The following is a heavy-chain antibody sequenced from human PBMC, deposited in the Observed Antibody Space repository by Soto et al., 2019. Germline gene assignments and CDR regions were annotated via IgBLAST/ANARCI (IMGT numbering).Heavy chain of an antibody. CDR2: ISAYNGNT. V-gene: IGHV1-18*01. CDR1: GYTFTSYG. Sequence: AASVKFSCKASGYTFTSYGISWVRQAPGQGLERMGWISAYNGNTNYAQKLQGRVTMTTDTSTSTAYMELRSLRSDDTAVYYCARDIRSGWYRWFDPWGQGTLVTVSS. CDR3: ARDIRSGWYRWFDP. D-gene: IGHD6-19*01. J-gene: IGHJ5*02.